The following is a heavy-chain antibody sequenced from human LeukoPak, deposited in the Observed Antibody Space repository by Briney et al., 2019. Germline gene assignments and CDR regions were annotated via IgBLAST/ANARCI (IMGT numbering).Heavy chain of an antibody. CDR1: GGSISDNDYS. Sequence: SETLSLTCNISGGSISDNDYSWDWIRQPPGKGLEWMGCIHYSGTTYSNPSLKSRISISVDTSKSQFSLKLRSVTAADTAVYYCARRYYFVSGSYYPFDFWGQGTLVTVSS. CDR3: ARRYYFVSGSYYPFDF. J-gene: IGHJ4*02. V-gene: IGHV4-39*01. D-gene: IGHD3-10*01. CDR2: IHYSGTT.